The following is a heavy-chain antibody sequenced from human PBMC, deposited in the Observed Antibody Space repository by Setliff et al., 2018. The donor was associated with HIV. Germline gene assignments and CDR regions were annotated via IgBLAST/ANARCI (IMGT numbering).Heavy chain of an antibody. CDR2: INPSFGST. CDR3: ATDRDATMVPGADY. V-gene: IGHV1-46*01. J-gene: IGHJ4*02. CDR1: GYTVTDYY. D-gene: IGHD3-10*01. Sequence: VASVKVSCKASGYTVTDYYMHWVRRAPGHGLEWMGIINPSFGSTSYAQKFQGRVTMTRDTSTSTVFMELSSLNSEDTAVYYCATDRDATMVPGADYWGQGTRVTVSS.